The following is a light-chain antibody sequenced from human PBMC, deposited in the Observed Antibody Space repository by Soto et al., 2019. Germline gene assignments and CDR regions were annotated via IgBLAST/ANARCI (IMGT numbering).Light chain of an antibody. CDR3: SSYGASSTL. J-gene: IGLJ3*02. V-gene: IGLV2-14*03. Sequence: QSALTQPASVSRSPGQSITISCTGSSSDIGGYNYVSWYQQHPGKAPQLMIYDVSYRPSGISDRFSGSKSGNTASLTISGLQPEDEADYYCSSYGASSTLFGGGTKVTVL. CDR1: SSDIGGYNY. CDR2: DVS.